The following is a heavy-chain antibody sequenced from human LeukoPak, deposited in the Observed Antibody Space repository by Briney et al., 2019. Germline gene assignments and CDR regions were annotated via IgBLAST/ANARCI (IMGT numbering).Heavy chain of an antibody. CDR2: ISAYNGNT. J-gene: IGHJ5*02. Sequence: ASVKVSCKAPGYTFTSYGISWVRQAPGQGLEWMGWISAYNGNTNYAQKLQGRVTMTTDTPTSTAYMELRSLRSDDTAVYYCARSVLRFLEWLLTDNWFDPWGQGTLVTVSS. D-gene: IGHD3-3*01. CDR3: ARSVLRFLEWLLTDNWFDP. V-gene: IGHV1-18*01. CDR1: GYTFTSYG.